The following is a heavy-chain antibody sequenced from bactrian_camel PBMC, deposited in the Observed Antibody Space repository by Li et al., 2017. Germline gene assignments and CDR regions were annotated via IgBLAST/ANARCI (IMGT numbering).Heavy chain of an antibody. D-gene: IGHD5*01. CDR3: ATVMKTWSGYSPSFAVRYNY. Sequence: VQLVESGGGLVQPGGSLRLSCAASGFDFSSYLMSWVRQAPGKGLEWVSSIYSDGSKTYYFDSVKGRFTISRDNAKNTLYLQMNSLKTGDTAVYYCATVMKTWSGYSPSFAVRYNYWGQGTQVTVS. V-gene: IGHV3-2*01. J-gene: IGHJ4*01. CDR2: IYSDGSKT. CDR1: GFDFSSYL.